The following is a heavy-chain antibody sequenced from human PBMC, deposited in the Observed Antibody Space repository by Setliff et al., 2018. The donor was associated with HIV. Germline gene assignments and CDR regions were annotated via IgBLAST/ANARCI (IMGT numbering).Heavy chain of an antibody. D-gene: IGHD3-16*01. CDR2: INTNTGNP. CDR3: ARDLNYVWGSDNAFDI. CDR1: GYTFTSYA. V-gene: IGHV7-4-1*02. Sequence: ASVKVSCKASGYTFTSYAMNWVRQAPGQGLAWMGWINTNTGNPTYAQGFTGRCVFSLDTSVSTAYLQISSLKAEDTAVYYCARDLNYVWGSDNAFDIWGQGTMVTVSS. J-gene: IGHJ3*02.